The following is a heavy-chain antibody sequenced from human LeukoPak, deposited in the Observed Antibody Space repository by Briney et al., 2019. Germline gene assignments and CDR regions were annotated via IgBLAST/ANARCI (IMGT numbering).Heavy chain of an antibody. CDR2: IYYSGST. Sequence: PSETLSLTCTVSGGSISSSSYYWGWIRQPPGKGLEWIGSIYYSGSTYYNPSLKGRVTISVDTSKNQFSLKLSSVTAADTAVYYCARLPLTIYAFDIWGQGAMVTVSS. CDR1: GGSISSSSYY. D-gene: IGHD4/OR15-4a*01. V-gene: IGHV4-39*01. J-gene: IGHJ3*02. CDR3: ARLPLTIYAFDI.